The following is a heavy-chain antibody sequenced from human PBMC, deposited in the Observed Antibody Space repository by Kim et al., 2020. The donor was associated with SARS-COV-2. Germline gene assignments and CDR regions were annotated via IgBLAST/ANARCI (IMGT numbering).Heavy chain of an antibody. CDR1: GFTFSSYS. Sequence: GGSLRLSCAASGFTFSSYSMNWVREAPGKGLQWVSSISSSSSYIYYADSVKGRFTISRDNAKNSLYLQMNSLRAEDTAVYYCARELAARRLAPGGPPDYWGQGTLVTVSS. J-gene: IGHJ4*02. D-gene: IGHD6-6*01. CDR3: ARELAARRLAPGGPPDY. V-gene: IGHV3-21*01. CDR2: ISSSSSYI.